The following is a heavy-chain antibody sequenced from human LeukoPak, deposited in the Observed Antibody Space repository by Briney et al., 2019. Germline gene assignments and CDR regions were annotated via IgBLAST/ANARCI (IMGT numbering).Heavy chain of an antibody. J-gene: IGHJ6*04. D-gene: IGHD3-10*02. CDR3: AELGITMIGGV. CDR2: ISSSGSTI. V-gene: IGHV3-48*04. CDR1: GFIFSSYS. Sequence: GGSLRLSCAASGFIFSSYSMNWVRQAPGKGLEWVSYISSSGSTIYYADSVKGRFTISRDNAKNSRYLQMNSLRAEDTAVYYCAELGITMIGGVWGKGTTVTISS.